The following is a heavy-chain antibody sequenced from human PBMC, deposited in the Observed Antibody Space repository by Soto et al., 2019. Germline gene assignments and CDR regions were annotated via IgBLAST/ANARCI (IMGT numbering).Heavy chain of an antibody. V-gene: IGHV3-53*04. CDR2: IYSGGST. Sequence: GGSLRLSCAASGFTVSSNYMSWVRQAPGKGLEWVSVIYSGGSTYYADSVKGRFTISRHNSKNTLYLQMNSLRAEDTAVYYCARETASSISFVGSDYYYYMDVWGKGTTVTVSS. CDR1: GFTVSSNY. CDR3: ARETASSISFVGSDYYYYMDV. D-gene: IGHD2-2*01. J-gene: IGHJ6*03.